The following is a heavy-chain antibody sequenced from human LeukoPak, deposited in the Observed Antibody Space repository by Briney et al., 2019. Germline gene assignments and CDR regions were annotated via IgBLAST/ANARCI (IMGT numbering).Heavy chain of an antibody. Sequence: PSETLSLTCTVSGGSISSSSYYWGWIRQPPGTGLEWIGSIYYSGSTYYNPSLKSRVTISVDTSKNQFSLKLSSVTAADTAVYYCARHWYSVVPAANEFDPWGQGTLVTVSS. V-gene: IGHV4-39*01. CDR3: ARHWYSVVPAANEFDP. CDR2: IYYSGST. D-gene: IGHD2-2*01. J-gene: IGHJ5*02. CDR1: GGSISSSSYY.